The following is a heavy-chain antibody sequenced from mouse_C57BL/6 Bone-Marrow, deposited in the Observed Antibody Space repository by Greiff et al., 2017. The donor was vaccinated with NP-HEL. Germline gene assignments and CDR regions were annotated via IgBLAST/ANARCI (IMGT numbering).Heavy chain of an antibody. Sequence: QVQLKQSGPELVKPGASVKISCKASGYAFSSSWMNWVKQRPGKGLEWIGRIYPGDGDTNYNGKFKGKATLTADKSSSTAYMQLSSLTSEDSAVYFCARRIYYAYFDYWGQGTTLTVSS. CDR3: ARRIYYAYFDY. J-gene: IGHJ2*01. CDR1: GYAFSSSW. D-gene: IGHD2-1*01. V-gene: IGHV1-82*01. CDR2: IYPGDGDT.